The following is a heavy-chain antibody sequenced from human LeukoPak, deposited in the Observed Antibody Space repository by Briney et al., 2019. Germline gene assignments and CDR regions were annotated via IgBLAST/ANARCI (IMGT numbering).Heavy chain of an antibody. CDR1: GGSISSYY. D-gene: IGHD1-26*01. CDR2: IYYSGST. CDR3: ARGIGQSH. J-gene: IGHJ4*02. V-gene: IGHV4-59*12. Sequence: SETLSLTCTVSGGSISSYYWSWIRQPPGKGLEWIGYIYYSGSTNYNPSLKSRVTISVDTSKNQFSLKLSSVTAADTAVYYCARGIGQSHWGQGTLVTVSS.